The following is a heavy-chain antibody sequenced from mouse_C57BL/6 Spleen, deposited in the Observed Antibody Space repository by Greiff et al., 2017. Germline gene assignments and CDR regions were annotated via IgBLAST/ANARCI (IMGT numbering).Heavy chain of an antibody. CDR2: IDPSDSYT. CDR1: GYTFTSYW. V-gene: IGHV1-69*01. Sequence: QVQLQQPGAELVMPGASVKLSCKASGYTFTSYWMHWVKQRPGQGLEWIGEIDPSDSYTNYNQKFKGKSTLTVDKSSSTAYMQLSSLTSEDSAVYYCARVPPTISNYVTLDYWGQGTTLTGSS. CDR3: ARVPPTISNYVTLDY. D-gene: IGHD2-5*01. J-gene: IGHJ2*01.